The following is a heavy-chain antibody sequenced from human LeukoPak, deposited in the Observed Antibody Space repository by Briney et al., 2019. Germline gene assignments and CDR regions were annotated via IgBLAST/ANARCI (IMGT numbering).Heavy chain of an antibody. CDR1: GGSISSYY. J-gene: IGHJ3*02. CDR3: ARLDSGNDAFDI. CDR2: IYTSGST. D-gene: IGHD3-10*01. V-gene: IGHV4-4*09. Sequence: SETLSLTCTVSGGSISSYYRSWIRQPPGKGLEWIGYIYTSGSTNYNPSLKSRVTISVDTSKNQFSLKLSSVTAADTAVYYCARLDSGNDAFDIWGQGTMVTVSS.